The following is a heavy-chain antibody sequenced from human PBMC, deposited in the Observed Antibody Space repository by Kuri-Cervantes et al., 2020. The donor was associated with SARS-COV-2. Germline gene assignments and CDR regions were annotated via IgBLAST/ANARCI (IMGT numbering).Heavy chain of an antibody. CDR2: ISIDGSEI. J-gene: IGHJ4*02. CDR1: GFDFSNAW. CDR3: VKVENVRYYRH. V-gene: IGHV3-64D*06. D-gene: IGHD2-15*01. Sequence: GESLKISCAASGFDFSNAWMTWVRQAPGKGLEYVSAISIDGSEIFYADSVRGRFTISRDNSKNTLYLQMSSPGAEDTAVYYCVKVENVRYYRHWGQGALVTVSS.